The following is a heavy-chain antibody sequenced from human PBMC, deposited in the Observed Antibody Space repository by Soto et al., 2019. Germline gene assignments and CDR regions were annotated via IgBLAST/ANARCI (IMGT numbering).Heavy chain of an antibody. CDR1: GYTFTSYA. CDR2: INAGNGNT. CDR3: ARDGYSSSWYLPDC. D-gene: IGHD6-13*01. J-gene: IGHJ4*02. Sequence: SVKASCKASGYTFTSYAMHWVRQAPGQRLEWMGWINAGNGNTKYSQKFQGRVTITRDTSASTAYMELSSLRSEDTAVYYCARDGYSSSWYLPDCWGKGNMVAVSA. V-gene: IGHV1-3*01.